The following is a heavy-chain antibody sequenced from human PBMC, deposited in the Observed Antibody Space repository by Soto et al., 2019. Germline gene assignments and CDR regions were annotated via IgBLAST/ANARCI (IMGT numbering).Heavy chain of an antibody. J-gene: IGHJ5*02. CDR2: IIPIFGTA. V-gene: IGHV1-69*01. Sequence: QVQLVQSGAEAKKPGSSVKVSCKASGGTFSSYAISWVRQAPGQGLEWMGGIIPIFGTANYAQKFQGRVTITADESTSTAYMELSSLRSEDTAVYYCARDGGYYDSSGYWTHPRRFDPWGQGTLVTVSS. CDR3: ARDGGYYDSSGYWTHPRRFDP. CDR1: GGTFSSYA. D-gene: IGHD3-22*01.